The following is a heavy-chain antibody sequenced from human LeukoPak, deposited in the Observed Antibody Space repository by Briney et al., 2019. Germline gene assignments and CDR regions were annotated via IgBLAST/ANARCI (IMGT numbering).Heavy chain of an antibody. CDR1: GGSISSSSYY. CDR2: IYYSGST. Sequence: PSETLSLTCTVSGGSISSSSYYWGWIRQPPGKGLEWIGSIYYSGSTYYNPSLKSRVTISVDTSKNQFSLKLSSVTAADTAVYYCARHFDDQPTPHNWFDPWGQGTLVTVSS. V-gene: IGHV4-39*01. J-gene: IGHJ5*02. D-gene: IGHD2-2*01. CDR3: ARHFDDQPTPHNWFDP.